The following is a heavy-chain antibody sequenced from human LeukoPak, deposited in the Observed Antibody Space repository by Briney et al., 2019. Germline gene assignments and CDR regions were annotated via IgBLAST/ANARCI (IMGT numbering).Heavy chain of an antibody. CDR3: AKTGYDYVWGSYRYTNFDY. CDR2: ISWNSGSI. V-gene: IGHV3-9*01. CDR1: GFTFDDYA. J-gene: IGHJ4*02. Sequence: PGGSLRLSCAASGFTFDDYAMHWVRQAPGKGLEWVSGISWNSGSIGYADSVKGRFTISRDNAKNSLYLQMNSLRAEDTALYYCAKTGYDYVWGSYRYTNFDYWGQGTLVTVSS. D-gene: IGHD3-16*02.